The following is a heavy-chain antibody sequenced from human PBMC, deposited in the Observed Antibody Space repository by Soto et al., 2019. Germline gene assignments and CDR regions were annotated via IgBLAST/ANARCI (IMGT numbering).Heavy chain of an antibody. D-gene: IGHD3-22*01. J-gene: IGHJ4*02. CDR1: GLPFRSYW. CDR3: VRGDGDYYDGNGYLGRH. Sequence: EVPLVESGGGLVQPGGPLKLPCQASGLPFRSYWWHWAAKAPGRGRGGVSRIKSDGSWQLYPASMEGRLTISRDNAKNTLYLQMNSLRAEDTAVYYCVRGDGDYYDGNGYLGRHWGQGTLVTVSS. CDR2: IKSDGSWQ. V-gene: IGHV3-74*01.